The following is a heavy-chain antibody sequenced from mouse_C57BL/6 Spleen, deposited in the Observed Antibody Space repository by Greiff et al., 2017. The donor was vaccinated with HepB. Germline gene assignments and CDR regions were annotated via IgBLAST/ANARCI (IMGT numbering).Heavy chain of an antibody. J-gene: IGHJ1*03. V-gene: IGHV1-76*01. Sequence: VKLVESGAELVRPGASVKLSCKASGYTFTDYYINWVKQRPGQGLEWIARIYPGSGNTYYNEKFKGKATLTAEKSSSTAYMQLSSLTYEDSAVYFCARRITTVVARYFDVWGTGTTVTVSS. CDR1: GYTFTDYY. CDR3: ARRITTVVARYFDV. D-gene: IGHD1-1*01. CDR2: IYPGSGNT.